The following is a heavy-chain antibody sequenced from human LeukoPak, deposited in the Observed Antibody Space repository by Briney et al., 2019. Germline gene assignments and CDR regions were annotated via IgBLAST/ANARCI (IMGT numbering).Heavy chain of an antibody. J-gene: IGHJ4*02. Sequence: GGSLRLSCAASGFTFSSYAMSWVRQAPGKGLEWVGFIRSKAYGGTTEYAASVKGRFTISRDDSKSIAYLQMNSLKTEDTAVYYCTRVGAAGTTSFDYWGQGTLVTVSS. CDR3: TRVGAAGTTSFDY. D-gene: IGHD6-13*01. CDR1: GFTFSSYA. CDR2: IRSKAYGGTT. V-gene: IGHV3-49*04.